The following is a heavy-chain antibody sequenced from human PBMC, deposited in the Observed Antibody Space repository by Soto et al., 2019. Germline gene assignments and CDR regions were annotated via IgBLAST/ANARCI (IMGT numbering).Heavy chain of an antibody. V-gene: IGHV4-59*12. J-gene: IGHJ5*02. CDR3: ARAYCSGGSCWAWSNWFDP. CDR1: GGSISSYY. CDR2: IYYSGST. D-gene: IGHD2-15*01. Sequence: PSETLSLTCTVSGGSISSYYWSWIRQPPGKGLEWIGYIYYSGSTNYNPPLKSRVTISVDTSKNQFSLQLNSVTPEDTAVYYCARAYCSGGSCWAWSNWFDPWGQGTLVTVSS.